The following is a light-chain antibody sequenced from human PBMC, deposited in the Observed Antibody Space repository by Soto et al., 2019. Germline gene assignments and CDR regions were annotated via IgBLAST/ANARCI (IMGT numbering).Light chain of an antibody. J-gene: IGLJ2*01. CDR1: SSNIGSNH. Sequence: QSVLTQPPSASGTPGQWVTISCSGSSSNIGSNHVYWYQQFPGTAPKLLMYRSDQRPSGVPDRFSGSKSGTSASLAISGLRSDDEADYYCSARDDSLSGVVFGGGTKLTVL. CDR3: SARDDSLSGVV. V-gene: IGLV1-47*01. CDR2: RSD.